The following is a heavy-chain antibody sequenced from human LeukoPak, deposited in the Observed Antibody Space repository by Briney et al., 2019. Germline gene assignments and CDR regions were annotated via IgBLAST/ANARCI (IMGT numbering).Heavy chain of an antibody. D-gene: IGHD3-3*02. CDR3: ARGASRISWPGIDY. Sequence: GGSLRLSCAASGFSFRTYWMSWVRQAPGKGLEWVANMDQDGSEINYVDSVKGRFTISRDHSNNSVSLQMTNLRVGDTAIYYCARGASRISWPGIDYWGQGTLVTVSS. V-gene: IGHV3-7*03. CDR2: MDQDGSEI. CDR1: GFSFRTYW. J-gene: IGHJ4*02.